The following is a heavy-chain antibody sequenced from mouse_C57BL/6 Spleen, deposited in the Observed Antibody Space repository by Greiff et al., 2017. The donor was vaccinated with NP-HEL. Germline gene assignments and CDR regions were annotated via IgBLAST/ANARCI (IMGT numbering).Heavy chain of an antibody. J-gene: IGHJ2*01. Sequence: EVQLQQSGPELVKPGASVKIPCKASGYTFTDYNMDWVKQSHGKSLEWIGDINPNNGGTIYNQKFKGKATLTVDKSSSTAYMELRSLTSEGTAVYYCARADYYGSSGEYYFDYWGQGTTLTVSS. CDR2: INPNNGGT. V-gene: IGHV1-18*01. D-gene: IGHD1-1*01. CDR1: GYTFTDYN. CDR3: ARADYYGSSGEYYFDY.